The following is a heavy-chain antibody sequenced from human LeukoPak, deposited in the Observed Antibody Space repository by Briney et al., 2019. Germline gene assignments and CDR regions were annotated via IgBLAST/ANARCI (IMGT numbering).Heavy chain of an antibody. CDR1: GFTFSSYG. Sequence: GGSLRLSCAASGFTFSSYGMHWVRQAPGKGLEWVAVIWYDGSNKYYADSVKGRFTISRDNSKNTLYLRMNSLRAEDTAVYYCAKMGDIVVVPAATRPLDYYYGMDVWGQGTTVTVSS. CDR3: AKMGDIVVVPAATRPLDYYYGMDV. J-gene: IGHJ6*02. D-gene: IGHD2-2*01. CDR2: IWYDGSNK. V-gene: IGHV3-33*06.